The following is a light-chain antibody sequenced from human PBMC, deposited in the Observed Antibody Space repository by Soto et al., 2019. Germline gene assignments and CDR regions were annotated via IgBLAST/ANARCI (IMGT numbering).Light chain of an antibody. Sequence: DIVVTQSPATLSASPGERVTLSCRASQFVSSRLAWYQQRPGQVPRLLIYYTSTRAPGISASFSGSGSGTEFTLTISSLQSEDFAVYYCQEYIQWSPGMFGPGTTVDIK. J-gene: IGKJ1*01. CDR3: QEYIQWSPGM. V-gene: IGKV3-15*01. CDR1: QFVSSR. CDR2: YTS.